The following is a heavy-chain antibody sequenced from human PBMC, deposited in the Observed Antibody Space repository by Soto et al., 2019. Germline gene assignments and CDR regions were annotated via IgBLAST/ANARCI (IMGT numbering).Heavy chain of an antibody. D-gene: IGHD6-19*01. J-gene: IGHJ4*02. Sequence: EVQLLESGGGLVQPGGSLRLSCAASGFTFSSYWMHWGRQAPGKGLVWVSRINSDGRSTTYSASGKRRFTISRDTAKDTRYLQMNMLRAEDTAVYYCVRVEGGWETYWGQGTLVTVSS. V-gene: IGHV3-74*01. CDR3: VRVEGGWETY. CDR1: GFTFSSYW. CDR2: INSDGRST.